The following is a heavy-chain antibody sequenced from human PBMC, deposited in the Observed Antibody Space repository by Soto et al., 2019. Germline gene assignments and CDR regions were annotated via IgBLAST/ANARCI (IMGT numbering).Heavy chain of an antibody. Sequence: GGSLRLSCAAFGFTLDKYIMGWVRQAPGKGLEWVAESFSSGGTQYADSVKGRFTISRDNSRNMVFLQMNGLRVEDTALYYCARDREPDGIWTFDSWGQGALVTVSS. CDR1: GFTLDKYI. D-gene: IGHD3-9*01. CDR2: SFSSGGT. J-gene: IGHJ4*02. CDR3: ARDREPDGIWTFDS. V-gene: IGHV3-53*01.